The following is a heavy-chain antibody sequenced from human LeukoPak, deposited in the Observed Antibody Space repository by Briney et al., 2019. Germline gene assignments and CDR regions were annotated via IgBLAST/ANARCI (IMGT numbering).Heavy chain of an antibody. CDR3: ARDAGGTWFDP. CDR2: INNSGGN. J-gene: IGHJ5*02. Sequence: AEPLSLTCTVSGGSISTYYWNWIRQSPGQGLEWVGYINNSGGNYNNPSLMGRVTISLDTSKNQFSLKLTSVTAADTAVYYCARDAGGTWFDPWGQGTLVTVSS. CDR1: GGSISTYY. V-gene: IGHV4-59*01.